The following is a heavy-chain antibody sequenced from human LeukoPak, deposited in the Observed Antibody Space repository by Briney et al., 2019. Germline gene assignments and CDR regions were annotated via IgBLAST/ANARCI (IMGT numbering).Heavy chain of an antibody. D-gene: IGHD6-13*01. CDR2: IYYSGST. Sequence: SDTLSLTCTVSSGSLSTYYWSWIRQPPAKALECIGYIYYSGSTDYNPSLKSRVTVSVDTSKNQFSLKLISVTAADTAVYYCARVNSSSWYLDYWGQGTLVTVSS. J-gene: IGHJ4*02. V-gene: IGHV4-59*07. CDR3: ARVNSSSWYLDY. CDR1: SGSLSTYY.